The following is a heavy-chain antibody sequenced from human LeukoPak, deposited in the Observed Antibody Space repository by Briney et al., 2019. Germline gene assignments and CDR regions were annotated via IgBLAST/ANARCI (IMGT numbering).Heavy chain of an antibody. CDR2: INSDGSST. Sequence: TGGSLRLSCAASGFTFSSYWMHWVRQAPGKGLVWVSRINSDGSSTSYADSVKGRFTISRDNSKNTLYLQMNSLRAEDTAVYYCARDSWSGSGHSTVFDYWGQGTLVTVSS. CDR1: GFTFSSYW. J-gene: IGHJ4*02. CDR3: ARDSWSGSGHSTVFDY. D-gene: IGHD3-10*01. V-gene: IGHV3-74*01.